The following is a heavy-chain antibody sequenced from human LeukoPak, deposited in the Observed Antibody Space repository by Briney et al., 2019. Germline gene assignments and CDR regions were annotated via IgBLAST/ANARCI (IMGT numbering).Heavy chain of an antibody. CDR1: GYTFTNYG. CDR2: IIPILGIA. D-gene: IGHD2-15*01. Sequence: SAKVSCKASGYTFTNYGISWVRQAPGQGLEWMGRIIPILGIANYVQKFQGRVTITADKSTSTAYMELSSLRSEDTAVYYCAKTIAATPYYYGMDVWGQGTTVTVSS. CDR3: AKTIAATPYYYGMDV. J-gene: IGHJ6*02. V-gene: IGHV1-69*04.